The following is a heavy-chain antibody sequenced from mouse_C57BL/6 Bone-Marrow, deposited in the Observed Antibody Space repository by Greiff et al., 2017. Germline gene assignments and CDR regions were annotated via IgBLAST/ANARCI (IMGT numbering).Heavy chain of an antibody. D-gene: IGHD2-1*01. CDR2: INPNNGGT. J-gene: IGHJ1*03. CDR1: GYTFTDYY. Sequence: EVQLQQSGPELVKPGASVKISCKASGYTFTDYYMNWVKQSPGKSLEWIGDINPNNGGTSYNQKFKGKATLTVDKSSSTAYMELRSLTSEDSAVYYCARYGNWYFDVWGTGTTVTVSS. CDR3: ARYGNWYFDV. V-gene: IGHV1-26*01.